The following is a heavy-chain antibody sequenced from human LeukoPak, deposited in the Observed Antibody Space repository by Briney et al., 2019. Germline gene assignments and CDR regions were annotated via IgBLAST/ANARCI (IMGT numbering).Heavy chain of an antibody. J-gene: IGHJ4*02. CDR1: GGSFSGYY. CDR2: INHSGST. Sequence: PSETLSLTCAVYGGSFSGYYWSWIRQPPGKGLEWIGEINHSGSTNYNPSLKSRVTISVDTSKNQFSLKLSSVTAADTAVYYCAREGIAAVRINYFDYWGQGTLVTVSS. V-gene: IGHV4-34*01. D-gene: IGHD6-13*01. CDR3: AREGIAAVRINYFDY.